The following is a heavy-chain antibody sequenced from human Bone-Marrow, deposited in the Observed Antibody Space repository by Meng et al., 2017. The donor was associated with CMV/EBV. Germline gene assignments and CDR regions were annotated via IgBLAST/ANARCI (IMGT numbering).Heavy chain of an antibody. CDR3: ARAQMATITAFDY. CDR1: GGSISSYY. Sequence: ESLKISCTVSGGSISSYYWSWIRQPPGKGLEWIGYIYYSGSTNYNPSLKSRVTISVDTSKNQFSLKLSSVTAADTAVYYCARAQMATITAFDYWGQGTLGTVSS. D-gene: IGHD5-24*01. J-gene: IGHJ4*02. V-gene: IGHV4-59*01. CDR2: IYYSGST.